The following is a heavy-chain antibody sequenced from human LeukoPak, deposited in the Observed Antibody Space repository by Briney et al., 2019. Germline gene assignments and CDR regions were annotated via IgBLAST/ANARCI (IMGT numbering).Heavy chain of an antibody. D-gene: IGHD3-16*02. CDR2: IDSGGSNT. CDR3: ARPVQDFDYVWGSYRN. J-gene: IGHJ4*02. CDR1: GFTFSTYW. V-gene: IGHV3-74*01. Sequence: PGGSLRLSCVVSGFTFSTYWMHWVRQGPGKGLVWVSRIDSGGSNTLYADSVRGRFTISRDNSKNTLYLQMNSLRAEDTAVYYCARPVQDFDYVWGSYRNWGQGTLDTVSS.